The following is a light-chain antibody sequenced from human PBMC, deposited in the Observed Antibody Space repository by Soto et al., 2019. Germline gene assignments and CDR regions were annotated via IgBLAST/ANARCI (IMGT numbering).Light chain of an antibody. J-gene: IGLJ2*01. CDR3: CSYAGSYNVV. V-gene: IGLV2-11*01. Sequence: QSALTQPRSVSGSPGQSVTISCTGTSSDVGGYNYVSWYQQHPGKAPKLMIFDVSKRPSGVPDRFSGSKSGNTASLTISGLQAAYEADYYCCSYAGSYNVVFGGGTKLTAL. CDR2: DVS. CDR1: SSDVGGYNY.